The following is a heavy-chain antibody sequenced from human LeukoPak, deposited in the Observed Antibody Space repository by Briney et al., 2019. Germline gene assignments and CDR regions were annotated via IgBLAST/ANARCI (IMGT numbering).Heavy chain of an antibody. CDR2: IRYDGSNK. J-gene: IGHJ6*03. Sequence: GRSLRLSCAASGFTFSSYAMHWVRQAPGKGLEWVAFIRYDGSNKYYADSVKGRFTISRDNSKNTLYLQMNSLRAEDTAVYYCVRNQRSYYYYMDVWGKGTTVTIS. CDR3: VRNQRSYYYYMDV. V-gene: IGHV3-30*04. CDR1: GFTFSSYA. D-gene: IGHD1-1*01.